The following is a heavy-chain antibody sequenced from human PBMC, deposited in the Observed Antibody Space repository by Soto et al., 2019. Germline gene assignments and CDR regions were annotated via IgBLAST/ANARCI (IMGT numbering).Heavy chain of an antibody. CDR3: AKDWLAVRGGPPTD. Sequence: EVQLLESGGGLVQPGGSLRLSCAASGFTFSSYAMSWVRQAPGKGLEWVPAISGSGGSTYYADSVKGRFTISRDNSKNTLYLQMNSLRAEDTAVYYCAKDWLAVRGGPPTDWGQGTLVTVSS. V-gene: IGHV3-23*01. CDR1: GFTFSSYA. CDR2: ISGSGGST. J-gene: IGHJ4*02. D-gene: IGHD3-10*01.